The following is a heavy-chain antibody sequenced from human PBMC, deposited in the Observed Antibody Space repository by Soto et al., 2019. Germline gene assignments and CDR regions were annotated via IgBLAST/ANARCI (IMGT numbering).Heavy chain of an antibody. CDR3: ASGEPPVRFDY. V-gene: IGHV1-46*01. J-gene: IGHJ4*02. D-gene: IGHD3-10*01. Sequence: ASVKVSCKASGYTFTSYYMHWVRQAPGQGLEWMGIINPSGGSTSYAQKFQGRVTITADESTSTAYMELSSLRSEDTAVYYCASGEPPVRFDYWGQGTLVTVSS. CDR1: GYTFTSYY. CDR2: INPSGGST.